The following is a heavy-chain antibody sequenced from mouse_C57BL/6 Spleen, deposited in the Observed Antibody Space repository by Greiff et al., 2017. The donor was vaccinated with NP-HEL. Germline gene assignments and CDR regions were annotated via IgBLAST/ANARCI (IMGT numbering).Heavy chain of an antibody. V-gene: IGHV1-64*01. J-gene: IGHJ3*01. CDR2: IHPNSGST. CDR3: ARTDPVGTGFAY. D-gene: IGHD1-1*01. Sequence: QVQLQQPGAELVKPGASVKLSCKASGYTFTSYWMHWVKQRPGQGLEWIGMIHPNSGSTNYNEKFKSKATLTVDKSSSTAYMQLSSLTSEDSAVYYCARTDPVGTGFAYWGQGTLVTVSA. CDR1: GYTFTSYW.